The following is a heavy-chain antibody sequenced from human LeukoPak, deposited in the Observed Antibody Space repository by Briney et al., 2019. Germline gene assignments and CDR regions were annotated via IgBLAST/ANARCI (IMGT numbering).Heavy chain of an antibody. J-gene: IGHJ6*03. V-gene: IGHV1-69*05. CDR1: GGTFSSYA. Sequence: GSSVKVSCKASGGTFSSYAISWVRQAPGQGLEWMGGIIPIFGTANYAQKFQGRVTITTDESTSTAYMELSSLRSEDTAVYYCARAGQVVPAAINYYYYMDVWGKGTTVTVSS. CDR3: ARAGQVVPAAINYYYYMDV. D-gene: IGHD2-2*01. CDR2: IIPIFGTA.